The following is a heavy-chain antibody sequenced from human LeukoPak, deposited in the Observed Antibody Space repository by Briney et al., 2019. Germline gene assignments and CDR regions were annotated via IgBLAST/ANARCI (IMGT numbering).Heavy chain of an antibody. Sequence: ASVKVSCKSSGYTFTSAGIIWVRQAPGQGLEWMGWISAYSNDTEYAQNFRGRGTMTIYTSTRTAYMELTGLRSDDTAVYYCATSPWLGDHVDLWGKGTTVTVSS. V-gene: IGHV1-18*01. CDR1: GYTFTSAG. CDR2: ISAYSNDT. CDR3: ATSPWLGDHVDL. J-gene: IGHJ6*04. D-gene: IGHD3-10*01.